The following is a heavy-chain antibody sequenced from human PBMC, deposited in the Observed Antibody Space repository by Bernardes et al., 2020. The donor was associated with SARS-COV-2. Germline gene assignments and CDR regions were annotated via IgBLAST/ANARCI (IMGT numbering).Heavy chain of an antibody. Sequence: GGSLRLSCAASGFTFSTYGMHWVRQAPGKGLEWVAVISYDGSNKYYADSVKGRFTISRDNSKNTLYLQMNSLRAEDTAVYYCAKDLNLWFYDRTSYDYWGQGTLVTVSS. CDR1: GFTFSTYG. V-gene: IGHV3-30*18. D-gene: IGHD3-22*01. CDR3: AKDLNLWFYDRTSYDY. J-gene: IGHJ4*02. CDR2: ISYDGSNK.